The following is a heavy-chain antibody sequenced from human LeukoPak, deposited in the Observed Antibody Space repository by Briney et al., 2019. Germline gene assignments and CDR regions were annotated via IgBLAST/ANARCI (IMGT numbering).Heavy chain of an antibody. CDR3: ARDLDGSGSYHWFDP. V-gene: IGHV3-74*01. CDR2: INSDGIST. Sequence: QTGGSLRLSCAASGFTFSNYWMHWVRQGPGKGLVWVSRINSDGISTSYADPVKGRFTISRDNAKNTLYLQMSSLRAEDTAVYYCARDLDGSGSYHWFDPWGRGTLVTVSS. CDR1: GFTFSNYW. D-gene: IGHD3-10*01. J-gene: IGHJ5*02.